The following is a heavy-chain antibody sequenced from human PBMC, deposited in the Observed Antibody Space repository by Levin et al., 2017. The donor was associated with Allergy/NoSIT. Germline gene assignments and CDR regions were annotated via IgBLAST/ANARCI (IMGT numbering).Heavy chain of an antibody. Sequence: GESLKISCAASGFTFSSYEMNWVRQAPGKGLEWVSYISSSGSTIYYADSVKGRFTISRDNAKNSLYLQMNSLRAEDTAVYYCARVRRAGTLAYDAFDIWGQGTMVTVSS. CDR1: GFTFSSYE. D-gene: IGHD1-1*01. CDR3: ARVRRAGTLAYDAFDI. J-gene: IGHJ3*02. CDR2: ISSSGSTI. V-gene: IGHV3-48*03.